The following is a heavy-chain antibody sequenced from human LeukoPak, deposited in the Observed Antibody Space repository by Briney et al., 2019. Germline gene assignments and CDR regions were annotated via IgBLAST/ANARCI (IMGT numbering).Heavy chain of an antibody. CDR2: IYHTGSN. CDR1: SGSVSSYY. CDR3: ARARYTNSWYAVDI. J-gene: IGHJ3*02. V-gene: IGHV4-59*08. D-gene: IGHD6-13*01. Sequence: SETLSLTCLVSSGSVSSYYWTWIRQPQGKGLEWIGYIYHTGSNNYSPSLKSRVTMYVDTSKNQLSLKLSSVTAADTAMYYCARARYTNSWYAVDIWGQGTMVTVSS.